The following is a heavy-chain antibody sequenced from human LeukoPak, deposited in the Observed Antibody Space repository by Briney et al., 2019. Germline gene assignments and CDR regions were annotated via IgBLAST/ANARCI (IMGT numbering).Heavy chain of an antibody. CDR2: INPNSGGT. D-gene: IGHD5-18*01. V-gene: IGHV1-2*04. Sequence: ASVKVSCKASGYTFTGYYMHWVRQAPGQGLEWMGWINPNSGGTNYAQKFQGWVTMTRDTSISTAYMELSRLRSDDTAVYYCARVRIGPGYSCGYDAFDIWGQGTMVTVSS. CDR3: ARVRIGPGYSCGYDAFDI. J-gene: IGHJ3*02. CDR1: GYTFTGYY.